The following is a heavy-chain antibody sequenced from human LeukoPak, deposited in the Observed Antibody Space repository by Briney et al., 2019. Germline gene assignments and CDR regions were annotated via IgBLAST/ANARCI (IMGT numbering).Heavy chain of an antibody. CDR1: GFTFSSFW. D-gene: IGHD3-22*01. J-gene: IGHJ5*02. CDR2: ISGDESST. Sequence: PGGSLRLSCAASGFTFSSFWMHWVRQAPGKGLEFVSRISGDESSTSYADSVKGRFTISRDNAKNSLYLQMNSLRAEDTAVYYCARGVGYYYDSSGYSEVPWGQGTLVTVSS. CDR3: ARGVGYYYDSSGYSEVP. V-gene: IGHV3-74*01.